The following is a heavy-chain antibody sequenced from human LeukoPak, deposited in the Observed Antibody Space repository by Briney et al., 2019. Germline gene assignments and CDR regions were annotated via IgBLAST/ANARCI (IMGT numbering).Heavy chain of an antibody. CDR1: GDPISSYSNYK. J-gene: IGHJ4*02. V-gene: IGHV4-61*01. CDR2: IYYHGST. Sequence: PSETLSLTCTVPGDPISSYSNYKWSWIRQPPGKGLEWIGYIYYHGSTNYNPSLKSRVTFSVDTSKNQFPLKPSSVTAADTAVYYCAREYSAFDYWGQGTLVTVSS. CDR3: AREYSAFDY. D-gene: IGHD6-13*01.